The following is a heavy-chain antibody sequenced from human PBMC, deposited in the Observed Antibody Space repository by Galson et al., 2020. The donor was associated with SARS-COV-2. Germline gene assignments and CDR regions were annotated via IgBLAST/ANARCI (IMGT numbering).Heavy chain of an antibody. D-gene: IGHD3-9*01. CDR3: VRDPALYDTFNYYYGMDV. Sequence: GESLKISCAASGFTFSDSAMYWVRQAPGKGLEYVSAISSNGGSTYYADSVKGRFTISRDNSKNTLYLQMSSLRAEDTAVYYCVRDPALYDTFNYYYGMDVWGQGTTVTVSS. J-gene: IGHJ6*02. CDR1: GFTFSDSA. CDR2: ISSNGGST. V-gene: IGHV3-64D*09.